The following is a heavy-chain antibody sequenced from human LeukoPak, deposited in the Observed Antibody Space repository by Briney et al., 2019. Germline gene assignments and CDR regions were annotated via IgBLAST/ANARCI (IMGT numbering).Heavy chain of an antibody. CDR2: IYYRRNT. CDR1: GGSINTYY. V-gene: IGHV4-59*01. D-gene: IGHD2-8*02. Sequence: SETLSLTCTVSGGSINTYYWSWIRQPPGRGLEWIGYIYYRRNTNYNPSLESRVTTSPDTPRNQFSLKLTSMTAADTAIYYCVRASVDTGGAFDVWGQGTVVTVSS. J-gene: IGHJ3*01. CDR3: VRASVDTGGAFDV.